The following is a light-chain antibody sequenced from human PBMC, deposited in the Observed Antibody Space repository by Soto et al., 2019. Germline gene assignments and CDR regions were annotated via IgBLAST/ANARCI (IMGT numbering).Light chain of an antibody. CDR1: QSVSSN. J-gene: IGKJ1*01. Sequence: EIVMTQSPATLSVSPGEGATLSCRASQSVSSNLAWYQLRPGQAPRLLFYAASTRATAIPARFSGSGSGTEFTLSISSLQSEDFAVYYCQQFNNWPRTFGQGTKVEIK. CDR3: QQFNNWPRT. V-gene: IGKV3D-15*01. CDR2: AAS.